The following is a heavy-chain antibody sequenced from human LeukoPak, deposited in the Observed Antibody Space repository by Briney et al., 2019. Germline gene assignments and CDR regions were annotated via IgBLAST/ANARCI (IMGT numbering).Heavy chain of an antibody. Sequence: GGSLGLSCAASGFTFSSYSMNWVRRAPGKGVEWVSYISGTNNIYYADSVKGRFTISRDNAKNSLYLQMNSLRDEDTAVYYCARDEDDISGYYFYWGQGTLVTVST. CDR1: GFTFSSYS. CDR3: ARDEDDISGYYFY. V-gene: IGHV3-48*02. D-gene: IGHD3-22*01. J-gene: IGHJ4*02. CDR2: ISGTNNI.